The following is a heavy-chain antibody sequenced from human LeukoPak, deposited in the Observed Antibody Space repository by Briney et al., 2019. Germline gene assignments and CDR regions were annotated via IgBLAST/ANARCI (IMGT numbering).Heavy chain of an antibody. Sequence: SETLSLTCAVSGGSISSSNWWSWVRQPPGKGLEWIGEINHSGSTNYNPSLKSRVTISVDTSKNQFSLKLNSVTAADTAVYYCARGLSAIVHWGQGTLVTVSS. V-gene: IGHV4-4*02. D-gene: IGHD2-21*02. CDR1: GGSISSSNW. CDR2: INHSGST. CDR3: ARGLSAIVH. J-gene: IGHJ4*02.